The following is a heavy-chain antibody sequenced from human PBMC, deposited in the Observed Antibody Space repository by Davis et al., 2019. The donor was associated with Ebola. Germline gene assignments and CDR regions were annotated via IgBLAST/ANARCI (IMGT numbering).Heavy chain of an antibody. Sequence: SLKISCAASGFTFDDYAMHWVWQAPGKGLEWVSGISWNSGSIGYADSVKGRFTISRDNSKNTLYLQMNSLRAEDTAVYYCAKGHSSSSWWGQGTLVTVSS. V-gene: IGHV3-9*01. CDR3: AKGHSSSSW. J-gene: IGHJ4*02. CDR2: ISWNSGSI. D-gene: IGHD6-6*01. CDR1: GFTFDDYA.